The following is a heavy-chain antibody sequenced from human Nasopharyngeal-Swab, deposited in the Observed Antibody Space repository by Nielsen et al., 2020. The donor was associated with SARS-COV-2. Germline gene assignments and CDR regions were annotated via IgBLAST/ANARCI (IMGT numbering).Heavy chain of an antibody. CDR2: FDPEDGET. J-gene: IGHJ6*02. Sequence: ASVKVSCKVSGYTLTELSMHWVRQAPGKGLEWVGGFDPEDGETIYAQKFQGRVTMTEDTSTDTAYMELSSLTSEDTAVYYCARDSITIFGVVTRGYYYYGMDVWGQGTTVTVSS. CDR1: GYTLTELS. CDR3: ARDSITIFGVVTRGYYYYGMDV. V-gene: IGHV1-24*01. D-gene: IGHD3-3*01.